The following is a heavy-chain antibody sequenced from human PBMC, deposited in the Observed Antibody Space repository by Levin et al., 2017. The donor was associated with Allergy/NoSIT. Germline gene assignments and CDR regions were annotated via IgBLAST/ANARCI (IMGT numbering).Heavy chain of an antibody. J-gene: IGHJ4*02. CDR2: MSGINDAT. V-gene: IGHV3-23*01. Sequence: PGGSLRLSCVASGFTFSNYGMNWVRRAPGKGLEWVSLMSGINDATFYADSVKGRFTISRDNSRNTLYLQMNSLRAEDTAVYYCTKGVFDSWGQGTLVTVSA. CDR1: GFTFSNYG. CDR3: TKGVFDS.